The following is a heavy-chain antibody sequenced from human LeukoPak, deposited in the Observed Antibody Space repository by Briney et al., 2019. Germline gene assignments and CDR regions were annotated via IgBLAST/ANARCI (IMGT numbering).Heavy chain of an antibody. CDR1: GGSISSSSYY. Sequence: SETLSLTCTVSGGSISSSSYYWGWIRQPPGKGLEWIGSIYYSGSTNYNPSLKSRVTISVDTSKNQFSLKLSSVTAADTAVYYCARGLYYYYYMDVWGKGTTVTISS. D-gene: IGHD5-12*01. J-gene: IGHJ6*03. CDR2: IYYSGST. V-gene: IGHV4-39*07. CDR3: ARGLYYYYYMDV.